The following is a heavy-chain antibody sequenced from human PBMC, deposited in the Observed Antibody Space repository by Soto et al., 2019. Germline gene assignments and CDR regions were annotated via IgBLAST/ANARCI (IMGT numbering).Heavy chain of an antibody. Sequence: GGSLRLSCAASGFTFSSYGMHWVRQAPGKGLDWVAVIWYDGSNKYYADSVKGRFTISRDNSKNTLYLQMNSLRAEDTAVYYCAREARYYDFWSGPPACMDVWGQGNTVTVSS. CDR3: AREARYYDFWSGPPACMDV. V-gene: IGHV3-33*01. CDR2: IWYDGSNK. D-gene: IGHD3-3*01. J-gene: IGHJ6*02. CDR1: GFTFSSYG.